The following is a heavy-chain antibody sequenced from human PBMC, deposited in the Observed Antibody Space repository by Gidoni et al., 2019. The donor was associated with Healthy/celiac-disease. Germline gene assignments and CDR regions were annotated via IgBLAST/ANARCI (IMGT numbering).Heavy chain of an antibody. CDR3: ARGGGRGYY. J-gene: IGHJ4*02. CDR1: GFTFSSYA. D-gene: IGHD3-10*01. V-gene: IGHV3-30-3*01. CDR2: ISYDGSNK. Sequence: QVQLVESGGGVVPPGRSLRLSFAASGFTFSSYAMHWVRQAPGKGLEWVAVISYDGSNKYYADSVKGRFTISRDNSKNTLYLQMNSLRAEDTAVYYCARGGGRGYYWGQGTLVTVSS.